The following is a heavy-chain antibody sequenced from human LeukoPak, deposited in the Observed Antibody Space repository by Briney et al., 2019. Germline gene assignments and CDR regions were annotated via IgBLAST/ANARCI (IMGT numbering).Heavy chain of an antibody. J-gene: IGHJ4*02. CDR1: RFTFSSYW. CDR3: ARERLVYCSGGSCYVY. CDR2: IKQDGSEK. Sequence: PGGSLRLSCAASRFTFSSYWMSWVRQAPGKGLEWVANIKQDGSEKYYVDSVKGRFTISRDNAKNSLYLQMNSLRAEDTAVYYCARERLVYCSGGSCYVYWGQGTLVTVSS. V-gene: IGHV3-7*01. D-gene: IGHD2-15*01.